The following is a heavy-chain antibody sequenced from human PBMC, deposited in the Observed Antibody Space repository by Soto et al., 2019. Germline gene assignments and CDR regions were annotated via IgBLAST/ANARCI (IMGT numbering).Heavy chain of an antibody. V-gene: IGHV3-30*18. CDR1: GFTFSSYG. Sequence: GGSLRLSCAASGFTFSSYGMHWVRQAPGKGLEWVAVISYDGSNKYYADSVKGRFTISRDNSKNTLYLQMNSLRAEDTAVYYCAKDWGPGKYSSGFLAGFDYWGQGTLVTVSS. CDR2: ISYDGSNK. CDR3: AKDWGPGKYSSGFLAGFDY. D-gene: IGHD6-19*01. J-gene: IGHJ4*02.